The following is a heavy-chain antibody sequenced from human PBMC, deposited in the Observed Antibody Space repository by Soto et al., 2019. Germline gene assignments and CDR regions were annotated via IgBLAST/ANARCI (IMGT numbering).Heavy chain of an antibody. CDR2: IFNSGSA. D-gene: IGHD5-12*01. V-gene: IGHV4-31*11. J-gene: IGHJ4*02. Sequence: TLSLTCAVSGVVTFSGSCYWSWIRQRPGKGLECLGYIFNSGSAYYNPSLRSRVTISIDTSKDEFSLTLSSVTAAGTAVYFCARGYSGYDYNFDYWGQGISVTVYS. CDR1: GVVTFSGSCY. CDR3: ARGYSGYDYNFDY.